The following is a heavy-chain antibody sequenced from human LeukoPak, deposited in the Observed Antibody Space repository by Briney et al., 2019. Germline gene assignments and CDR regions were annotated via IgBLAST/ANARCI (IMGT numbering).Heavy chain of an antibody. Sequence: GASVKVSCXASGYTFTGYYMHWVRQAPGQGLEWMAWINPNSGGTNYAQKFQGRVTMTRDTSISTAYMELSRLRSDDTAVYYCARGRRDCCSTSCYSYYYYYYMDVWGKGTTVTVSS. D-gene: IGHD2-2*01. CDR1: GYTFTGYY. CDR3: ARGRRDCCSTSCYSYYYYYYMDV. V-gene: IGHV1-2*02. J-gene: IGHJ6*03. CDR2: INPNSGGT.